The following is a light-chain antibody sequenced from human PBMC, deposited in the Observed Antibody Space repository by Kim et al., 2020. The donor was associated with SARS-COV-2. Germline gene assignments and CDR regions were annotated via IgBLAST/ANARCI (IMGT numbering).Light chain of an antibody. CDR2: AAS. J-gene: IGKJ1*01. Sequence: IQMTQSPSSLSASVGDRVTITCRASQGISSSLAWYQQNPGKVPRILIYAASALQSGVPSRFSGSGSGTDFTLTISSLQPEDVATYYCQKYDRAPWTFGQGTKVDIK. V-gene: IGKV1-27*01. CDR1: QGISSS. CDR3: QKYDRAPWT.